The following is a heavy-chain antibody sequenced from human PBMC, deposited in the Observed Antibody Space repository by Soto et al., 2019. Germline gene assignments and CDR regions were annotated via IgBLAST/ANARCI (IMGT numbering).Heavy chain of an antibody. CDR3: ATGVIWIGYFTVDS. J-gene: IGHJ4*02. V-gene: IGHV1-69*13. D-gene: IGHD3-3*01. CDR2: FIPVYRTL. Sequence: SVTVSCKASGGSFGKSAINWVRQTPGQGLEWLGGFIPVYRTLNYAQKFQGRVTITADESTGTAYMTLSSLASDDTAVYYCATGVIWIGYFTVDSWGQGTRVTVSS. CDR1: GGSFGKSA.